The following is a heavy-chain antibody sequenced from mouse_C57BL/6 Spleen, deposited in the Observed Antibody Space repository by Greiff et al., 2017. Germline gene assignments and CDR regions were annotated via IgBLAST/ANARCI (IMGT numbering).Heavy chain of an antibody. CDR1: GYTFTDYE. CDR3: TRGTTVVESYWYFDV. D-gene: IGHD1-1*01. V-gene: IGHV1-15*01. Sequence: QVQLKESGAELVRPGASVTLSCKASGYTFTDYEMHWVKQTPVHGLEWIGAIDPETGGTAYNQKFKGKAILTADKSSSTAYMELRSLTSEDSAVYYCTRGTTVVESYWYFDVWGTGTTVTGSS. J-gene: IGHJ1*03. CDR2: IDPETGGT.